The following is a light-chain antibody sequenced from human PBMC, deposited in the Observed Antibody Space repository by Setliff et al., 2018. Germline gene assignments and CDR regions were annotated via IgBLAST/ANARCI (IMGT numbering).Light chain of an antibody. Sequence: QSALTQPASVSGSTGQSITISCTGTSSDVGGYNYVSWYQQHPGKAPKLMIYDVSKRPSGVSNRFSGSKSGNTASLTISGLQAEDDADYYCSSYTSSSTDVFGTGTKVTV. CDR3: SSYTSSSTDV. CDR1: SSDVGGYNY. V-gene: IGLV2-14*01. J-gene: IGLJ1*01. CDR2: DVS.